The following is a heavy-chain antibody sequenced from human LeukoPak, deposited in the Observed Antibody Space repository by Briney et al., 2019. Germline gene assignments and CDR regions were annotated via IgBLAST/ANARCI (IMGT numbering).Heavy chain of an antibody. CDR2: FDPGDAET. J-gene: IGHJ4*02. Sequence: ASVEVSCKVYGYTLTESSMHWVRQAPGKGLEWMGGFDPGDAETIYAQKFQGRVTMTEDTSTDTAYMELSSLRSEDTAVYYCAAGGAYDLLRYWGQGALVTVSS. CDR1: GYTLTESS. V-gene: IGHV1-24*01. CDR3: AAGGAYDLLRY. D-gene: IGHD5-12*01.